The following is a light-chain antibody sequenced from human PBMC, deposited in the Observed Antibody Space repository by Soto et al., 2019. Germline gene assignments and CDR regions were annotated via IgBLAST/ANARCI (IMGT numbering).Light chain of an antibody. CDR1: QSLLDSDDGNTY. V-gene: IGKV2-40*01. Sequence: DIVMTQTPLSLPVTPGEPASISCRSSQSLLDSDDGNTYLDWYLQKPGQSPHLPIYMLSYRASGVPDRFSGSGSGTDFTLKISRVEAEDVGVYYCMQRIEFPSTFGQGTKLEIK. J-gene: IGKJ2*01. CDR3: MQRIEFPST. CDR2: MLS.